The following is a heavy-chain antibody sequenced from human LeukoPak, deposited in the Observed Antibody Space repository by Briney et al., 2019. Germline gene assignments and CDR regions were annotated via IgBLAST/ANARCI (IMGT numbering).Heavy chain of an antibody. CDR1: GYTFTSYG. CDR2: ISAYNGNT. D-gene: IGHD3-10*01. CDR3: ARGKPTITMVRGVAFDY. Sequence: ASVKVSCKASGYTFTSYGISWVRQAPGQGLEWMGWISAYNGNTNYAQKLQGRVTMTTDTSTSTAYMELRSLRSEDTAVYYCARGKPTITMVRGVAFDYWGQGTLVTVSS. V-gene: IGHV1-18*01. J-gene: IGHJ4*02.